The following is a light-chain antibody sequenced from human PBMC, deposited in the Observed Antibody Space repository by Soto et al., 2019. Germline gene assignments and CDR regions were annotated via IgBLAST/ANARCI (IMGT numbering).Light chain of an antibody. J-gene: IGKJ4*01. CDR3: QQYHSFSPEGLT. V-gene: IGKV1-5*01. Sequence: STLSASVGERVTITCRASQTINTWLAWYQHKPGKAPKLLIYDASTLQTGVPSRFSGYSSGTEFTLTISSLQPDDFATYFCQQYHSFSPEGLTFGGGTKVDIK. CDR2: DAS. CDR1: QTINTW.